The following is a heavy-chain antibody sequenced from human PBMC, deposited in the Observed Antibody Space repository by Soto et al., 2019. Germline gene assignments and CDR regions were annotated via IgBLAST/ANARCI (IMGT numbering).Heavy chain of an antibody. CDR2: IYWDDDK. D-gene: IGHD5-18*01. CDR3: ARILSRYRYGSFIGVPDY. Sequence: SGPTLVTPTQTLTLTCTFSGFSLSTSGVGVGWIRQPPGKALEWLALIYWDDDKRYSPSLKSRLTISKDTSKSQVVLTMTNMDPVDSAPYYGARILSRYRYGSFIGVPDYWRQGTLVTVSS. V-gene: IGHV2-5*02. CDR1: GFSLSTSGVG. J-gene: IGHJ4*01.